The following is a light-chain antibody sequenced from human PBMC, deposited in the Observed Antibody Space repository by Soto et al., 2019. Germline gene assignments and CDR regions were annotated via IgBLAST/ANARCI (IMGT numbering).Light chain of an antibody. CDR3: MQGTHWPIT. V-gene: IGKV2-30*02. CDR2: KVS. Sequence: DAVLIQSPFSLPVTLGQPASISCRSTQSLVHSDGIAYFSWFQQRPGRSPRRLIYKVSNRDSGVPARFSGSGSGTDFALKISRVEAEDVGVYYCMQGTHWPITFGQGTRLEIK. CDR1: QSLVHSDGIAY. J-gene: IGKJ5*01.